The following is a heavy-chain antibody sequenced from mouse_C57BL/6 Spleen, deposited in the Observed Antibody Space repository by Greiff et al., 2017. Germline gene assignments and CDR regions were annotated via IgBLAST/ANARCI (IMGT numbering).Heavy chain of an antibody. Sequence: EVKLMESGPELVKPGASVKISCKASGYSFTDYNMNWVKQSNGKSLEWIGVINPNYGTTSYNQKFKGKATLTVDQSSSTAYMQLNSLTSEDSAVYYCASKAYYSNSLAYWGQGTLVTVSA. CDR2: INPNYGTT. D-gene: IGHD2-5*01. J-gene: IGHJ3*01. V-gene: IGHV1-39*01. CDR3: ASKAYYSNSLAY. CDR1: GYSFTDYN.